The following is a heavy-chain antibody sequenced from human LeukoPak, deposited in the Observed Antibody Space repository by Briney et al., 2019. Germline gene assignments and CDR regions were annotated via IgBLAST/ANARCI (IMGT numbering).Heavy chain of an antibody. CDR1: GGTFSSYA. CDR2: IIPILGIA. V-gene: IGHV1-69*04. D-gene: IGHD3-10*01. CDR3: ATGLWFGELDY. J-gene: IGHJ4*02. Sequence: SVKVSCKASGGTFSSYAISWVRQAPGQGLEWMGRIIPILGIANYAQKFQGRVTITADKSTSTAYMELSSLRSEDTAVYYCATGLWFGELDYWGQGTLVTVSS.